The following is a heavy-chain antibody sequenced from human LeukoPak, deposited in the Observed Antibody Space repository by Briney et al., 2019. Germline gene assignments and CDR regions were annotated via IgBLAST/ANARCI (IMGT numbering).Heavy chain of an antibody. CDR2: ITYSGNT. D-gene: IGHD6-19*01. J-gene: IGHJ4*02. CDR1: GGSISNYF. Sequence: PSETLSLTCTVSGGSISNYFWSWIRQPPGKGLEWIGFITYSGNTDHNPSLKSRVTISVDASKNQFSLKLTSVTAADTAVYYCVRHTTSGWYQVVYWGQGTLVTVSS. V-gene: IGHV4-59*01. CDR3: VRHTTSGWYQVVY.